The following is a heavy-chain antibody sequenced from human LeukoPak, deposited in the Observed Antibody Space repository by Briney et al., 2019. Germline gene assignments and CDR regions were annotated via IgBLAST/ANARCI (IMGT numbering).Heavy chain of an antibody. CDR2: IYYSGST. CDR1: GGSISSSSYY. V-gene: IGHV4-39*01. CDR3: ARQGRNTAAGGTLDY. J-gene: IGHJ4*02. D-gene: IGHD6-13*01. Sequence: SETLSLTCTVSGGSISSSSYYWGWIRQPPGKGLEWIGSIYYSGSTYYNPSLKSRVTISVDTSKNQFSLKLSSVTAADTAVYYCARQGRNTAAGGTLDYWGQGTVVTVSS.